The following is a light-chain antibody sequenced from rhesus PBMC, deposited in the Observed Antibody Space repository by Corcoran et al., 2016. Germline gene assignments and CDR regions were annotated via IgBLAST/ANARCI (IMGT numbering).Light chain of an antibody. CDR3: QQRNSYPRT. Sequence: DIQLTQSPSSLSASVGDRVTITCRASQGISSFLAWYQQKSGKAPKLLIYDASNLQRGVPSRFSGSGSGTEFTLTISSLQPEDFATYYCQQRNSYPRTFGQGTKVEIK. CDR2: DAS. CDR1: QGISSF. V-gene: IGKV1-38*01. J-gene: IGKJ1*01.